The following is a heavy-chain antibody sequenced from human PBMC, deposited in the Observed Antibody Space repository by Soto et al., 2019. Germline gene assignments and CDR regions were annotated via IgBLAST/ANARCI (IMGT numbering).Heavy chain of an antibody. CDR3: ASLSMVRGVIIILGY. CDR2: ISGSGGST. J-gene: IGHJ4*02. Sequence: PGGSVRLSCAACGFTFSSYAMSWVRQAPGKGLEWVSAISGSGGSTYYADSVKGRFTISRDNSKNTLYLQMNSLRAEDTAVYYCASLSMVRGVIIILGYWGQGTLVTVPQ. CDR1: GFTFSSYA. V-gene: IGHV3-23*01. D-gene: IGHD3-10*01.